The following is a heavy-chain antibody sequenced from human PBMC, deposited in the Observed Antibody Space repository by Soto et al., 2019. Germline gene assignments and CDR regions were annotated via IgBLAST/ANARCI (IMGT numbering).Heavy chain of an antibody. J-gene: IGHJ4*02. Sequence: QVQLVQSGVEVKKPGASVKVSCQASGYTFTNYGITWLRQAPGQGLEWMGWVSAYNRNTNYAQRFQDTVTMTTDTSTRTAYMELRNLKSDDTAIYFCARERQYEPLLYWGQGTLVTVSS. CDR3: ARERQYEPLLY. CDR2: VSAYNRNT. CDR1: GYTFTNYG. V-gene: IGHV1-18*01. D-gene: IGHD2-2*01.